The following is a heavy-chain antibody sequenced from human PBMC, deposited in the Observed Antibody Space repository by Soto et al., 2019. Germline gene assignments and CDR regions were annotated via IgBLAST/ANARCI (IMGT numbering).Heavy chain of an antibody. CDR3: AAGDGLPRYY. CDR1: SGSIDNVYW. Sequence: SETLSLTCAVPSGSIDNVYWWSWVRQSPGKGLEWIGETSHDGVTNYNPSLEGRVTISIDKSKNQFYLDLNSVTAADTAMYYCAAGDGLPRYYWGQGTLVTVSS. CDR2: TSHDGVT. D-gene: IGHD3-16*01. J-gene: IGHJ4*02. V-gene: IGHV4-4*02.